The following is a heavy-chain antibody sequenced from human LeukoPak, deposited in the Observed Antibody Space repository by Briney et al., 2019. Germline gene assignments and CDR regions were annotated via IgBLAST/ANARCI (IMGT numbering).Heavy chain of an antibody. CDR2: FSWNSGSI. CDR3: EKDRFRDTAMAIDY. D-gene: IGHD5-18*01. V-gene: IGHV3-9*03. Sequence: GGCLRLSCAASGFTFDDYAMHWGRQAPGKVLEWVSGFSWNSGSIGYADSVKCRFTISSDNAKNYMYLQMNSLRAEDMALYYCEKDRFRDTAMAIDYWGQGTLVTVSS. J-gene: IGHJ4*02. CDR1: GFTFDDYA.